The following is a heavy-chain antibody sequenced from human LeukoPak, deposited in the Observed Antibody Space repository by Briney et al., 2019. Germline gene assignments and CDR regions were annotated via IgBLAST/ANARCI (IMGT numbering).Heavy chain of an antibody. V-gene: IGHV1-18*01. J-gene: IGHJ3*02. D-gene: IGHD3-22*01. CDR3: ARDFRDPWAMIVVARTGAFDI. CDR2: ISAYNGNT. CDR1: GGTFSSYA. Sequence: GASVKVSCKASGGTFSSYAISWVRQAPGQGLEWMGWISAYNGNTNYAQKLQGRVTMTTDTSTSTAYMELRSLRSDDTAVYYCARDFRDPWAMIVVARTGAFDIWGQGTMVTVSS.